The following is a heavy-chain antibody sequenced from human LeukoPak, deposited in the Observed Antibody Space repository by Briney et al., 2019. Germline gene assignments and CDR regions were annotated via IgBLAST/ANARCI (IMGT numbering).Heavy chain of an antibody. V-gene: IGHV1-2*06. CDR2: INPNSGGT. CDR3: ARDVPRGVQLTPRGGY. Sequence: ASVKVSCKASGYTFTGYYMHWVRQAPGQGLEWMGRINPNSGGTNYAQKLQGRVTMTRDTSISTAYMELSRLRSDDTAVYYCARDVPRGVQLTPRGGYWGQGTLVTVSS. CDR1: GYTFTGYY. D-gene: IGHD3-10*01. J-gene: IGHJ4*02.